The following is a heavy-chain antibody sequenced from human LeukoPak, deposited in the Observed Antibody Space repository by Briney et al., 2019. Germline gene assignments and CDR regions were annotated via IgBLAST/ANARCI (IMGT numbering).Heavy chain of an antibody. J-gene: IGHJ6*02. V-gene: IGHV1-69*04. CDR3: AISIESPRQFTIFRQNYYYYGMDV. CDR2: IIPILGIA. D-gene: IGHD3-9*01. CDR1: GGTFSSYA. Sequence: SVKVSCKASGGTFSSYAISWVRQAPGQGLEWMGRIIPILGIANYAQKFQGRVTITADKSTSTAYMELSSLRSEDTAVYYCAISIESPRQFTIFRQNYYYYGMDVWGQGTTVTVSS.